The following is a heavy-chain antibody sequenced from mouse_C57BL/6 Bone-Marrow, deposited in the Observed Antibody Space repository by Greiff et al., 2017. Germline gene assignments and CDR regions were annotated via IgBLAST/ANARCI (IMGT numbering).Heavy chain of an antibody. CDR1: GFSLTSYG. CDR2: IWRGGST. J-gene: IGHJ4*01. CDR3: ATPIYYDYDDYAMDY. D-gene: IGHD2-4*01. V-gene: IGHV2-5*01. Sequence: AQLQESGPGLVQPSQRLSITCTVSGFSLTSYGVHWVRQSPGKGLEWLGVIWRGGSTDYNAAFVSRLSITKDNSKSQVFFKMNSLQANDTAIYYCATPIYYDYDDYAMDYWGQGTSVTVSS.